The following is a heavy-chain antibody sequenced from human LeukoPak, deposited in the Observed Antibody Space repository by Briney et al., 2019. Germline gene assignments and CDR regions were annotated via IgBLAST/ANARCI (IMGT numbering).Heavy chain of an antibody. CDR1: GFTFSSYG. CDR3: ARDIQLST. Sequence: PGGSLRLSCAASGFTFSSYGMHWVRQAPGKGLEWVAVVLYDGITKYYADSVKGRFTISRDNSKDTLFLQMNSLRAEDTAIYYCARDIQLSTWGLGTMVTVSS. CDR2: VLYDGITK. D-gene: IGHD5-24*01. V-gene: IGHV3-33*08. J-gene: IGHJ3*01.